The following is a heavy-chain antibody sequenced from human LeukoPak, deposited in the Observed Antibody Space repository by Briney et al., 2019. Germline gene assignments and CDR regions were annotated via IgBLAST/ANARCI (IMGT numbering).Heavy chain of an antibody. J-gene: IGHJ4*02. Sequence: GGSLRLSCAASGFTVSSNYMSWVRQAPGKGLEWVSTISASGVSTYYADSARGRFTISRDNSKNTLYLQMNSLRAEDTAIYYCASEGEYYFGYFHWGQGSLVTVSS. V-gene: IGHV3-23*01. CDR1: GFTVSSNY. CDR3: ASEGEYYFGYFH. CDR2: ISASGVST. D-gene: IGHD3-10*01.